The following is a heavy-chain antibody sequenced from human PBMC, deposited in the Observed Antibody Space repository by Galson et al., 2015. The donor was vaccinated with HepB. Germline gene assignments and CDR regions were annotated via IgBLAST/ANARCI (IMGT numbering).Heavy chain of an antibody. V-gene: IGHV3-21*01. CDR3: ARPPVGDPDSGTPLYYFDS. CDR2: ISRKSNYI. CDR1: GFTFKTYS. Sequence: SLRLSCAGSGFTFKTYSMNWVRQAPGKGLEWVSSISRKSNYIYYADSVKGRFTISRDNAKNSLFLQMNSLRAEDMAVYFCARPPVGDPDSGTPLYYFDSWGQGTLVIVSS. D-gene: IGHD3-10*01. J-gene: IGHJ4*02.